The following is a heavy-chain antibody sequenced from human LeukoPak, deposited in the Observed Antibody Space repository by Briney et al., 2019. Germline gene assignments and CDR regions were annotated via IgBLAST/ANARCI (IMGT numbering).Heavy chain of an antibody. V-gene: IGHV3-23*01. CDR1: GFTFSNYA. CDR2: ISDTGGAT. D-gene: IGHD3-10*01. J-gene: IGHJ4*02. Sequence: GGSLRLSCAASGFTFSNYAMSWVRQAPGKGLEWVSSISDTGGATYYAESVKGRFTISRDNARNTFYLPLTSPRGEDTALYYCAKGGGSTFDNWGQGILVTVSS. CDR3: AKGGGSTFDN.